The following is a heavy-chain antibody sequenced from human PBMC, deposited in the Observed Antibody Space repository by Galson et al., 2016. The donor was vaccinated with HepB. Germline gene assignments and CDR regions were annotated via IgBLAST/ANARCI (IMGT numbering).Heavy chain of an antibody. V-gene: IGHV3-23*01. J-gene: IGHJ4*02. CDR2: ISGNGGRI. CDR1: GFTFNNYA. CDR3: AKGAYSYDSTGYYPFDY. D-gene: IGHD3-22*01. Sequence: SLRLSCAASGFTFNNYAMTWVRLAPGRGLEWVSTISGNGGRIYYADSVKGRFTISRDNSKHTLYLQMSSLRAEDTAICSCAKGAYSYDSTGYYPFDYWGQGTLVTVSS.